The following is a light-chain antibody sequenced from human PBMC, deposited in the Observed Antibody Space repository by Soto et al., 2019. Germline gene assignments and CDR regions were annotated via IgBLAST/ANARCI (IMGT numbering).Light chain of an antibody. CDR1: QSVNNN. Sequence: EIVMTHSPVTLSVSPWERSTLSFTASQSVNNNVAWYQQKPGHTPRLLIYSASIGATGTPARFSGSGSGSDFTLTISSLQSEDFAVYYCQQYNKWPLTFGPGTKVDIK. CDR3: QQYNKWPLT. CDR2: SAS. V-gene: IGKV3-15*01. J-gene: IGKJ3*01.